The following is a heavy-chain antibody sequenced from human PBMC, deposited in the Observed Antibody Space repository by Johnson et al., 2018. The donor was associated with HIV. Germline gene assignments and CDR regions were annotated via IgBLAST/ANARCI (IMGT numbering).Heavy chain of an antibody. CDR1: GFTVSSNY. Sequence: VQLVESGGGVVQPGRSLRLSCAASGFTVSSNYMSWVRQAPGKGLEWVSVIYSGGSTYYADSVKGRFTISRDNSKNTLYLQMNSLRAEDTAVYYCARGQQDMGAGAFDIWGQGTMVTVSS. CDR3: ARGQQDMGAGAFDI. CDR2: IYSGGST. J-gene: IGHJ3*02. V-gene: IGHV3-66*01. D-gene: IGHD3-16*01.